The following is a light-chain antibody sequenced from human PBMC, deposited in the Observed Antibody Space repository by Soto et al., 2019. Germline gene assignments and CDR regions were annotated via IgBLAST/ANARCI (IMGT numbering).Light chain of an antibody. CDR1: QDISTY. J-gene: IGKJ5*01. CDR2: DAS. CDR3: QEYDNR. Sequence: IPMSLSPSTLSASVGDRVTIACQASQDISTYLSWYQQKPGKAPKLLIYDASNLETGVPSRFSGSGSGTDFTFTISSLQPEDIATYYCQEYDNRFGQGTRLEIK. V-gene: IGKV1-33*01.